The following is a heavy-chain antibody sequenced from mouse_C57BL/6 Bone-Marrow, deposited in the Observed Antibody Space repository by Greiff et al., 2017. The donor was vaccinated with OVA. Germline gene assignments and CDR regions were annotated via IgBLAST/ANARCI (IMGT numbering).Heavy chain of an antibody. Sequence: VQLQQSDAELVKPGASVKISCTVSGYTFTDHTIHWMKQRPEQGLEWIGYIYPRDGSTKYNEKFKGKATLTADTSSSTAYMQLNRLTSEDSAVYFCARTLRDYAMDYWGQGTSVTVSS. V-gene: IGHV1-78*01. CDR1: GYTFTDHT. CDR2: IYPRDGST. J-gene: IGHJ4*01. CDR3: ARTLRDYAMDY. D-gene: IGHD2-12*01.